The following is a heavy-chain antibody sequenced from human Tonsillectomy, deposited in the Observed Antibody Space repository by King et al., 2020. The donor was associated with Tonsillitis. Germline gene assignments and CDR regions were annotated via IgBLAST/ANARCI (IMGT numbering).Heavy chain of an antibody. CDR2: INTLSGGI. V-gene: IGHV1-2*02. CDR1: GDTFIGQY. CDR3: ARVVPVAGTRWDYFDY. Sequence: VQLVESGAEVKKPGASVKVSCKSSGDTFIGQYMHWVRQAPGQGLEWMGWINTLSGGINYAQKFQGRVTMTRDTSISTAYMDLSSLRSDDTAVYYCARVVPVAGTRWDYFDYWGQGTLVTVSS. D-gene: IGHD6-19*01. J-gene: IGHJ4*02.